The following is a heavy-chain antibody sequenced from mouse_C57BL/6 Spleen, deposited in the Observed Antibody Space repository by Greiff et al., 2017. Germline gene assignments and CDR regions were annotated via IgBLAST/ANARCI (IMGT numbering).Heavy chain of an antibody. Sequence: QVQLQQPGAELVKPGASVKMSCKASGYTFTSYWITWVKQRPGQGLEWIGDIYPGSGSTNYNEKFKSKATLTVDTSSSTAYMQLSSLTSEDSAVYYCARRASFYYGLDGGFAYWGQGTLVTVSA. CDR2: IYPGSGST. CDR1: GYTFTSYW. CDR3: ARRASFYYGLDGGFAY. J-gene: IGHJ3*01. V-gene: IGHV1-55*01. D-gene: IGHD2-1*01.